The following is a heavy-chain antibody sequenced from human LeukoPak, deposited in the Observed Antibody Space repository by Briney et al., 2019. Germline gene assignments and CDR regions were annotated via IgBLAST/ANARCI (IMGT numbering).Heavy chain of an antibody. Sequence: ASVKVSCKASGYTFTSYDINWVRQATGQGLEWMGWMNPNSGNTGYAQKFQGRVTMTTDMSTSTVYMELSSLTSDDTAMYYCARERIAAAGYNWFDPWGQGTLVTVSS. V-gene: IGHV1-8*01. CDR3: ARERIAAAGYNWFDP. J-gene: IGHJ5*02. CDR2: MNPNSGNT. D-gene: IGHD6-13*01. CDR1: GYTFTSYD.